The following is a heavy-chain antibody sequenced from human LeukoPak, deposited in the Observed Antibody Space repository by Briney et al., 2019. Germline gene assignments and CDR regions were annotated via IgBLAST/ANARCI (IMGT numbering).Heavy chain of an antibody. D-gene: IGHD5-12*01. Sequence: SQTLSLTCAISGDSVPSNSAAWNWIRQSPSRGLEWLGRTYYRSNWYNDYAGSLKSRITINPDTSKNQFSLQLKSVTPEDTAVYYCARDPGGYDGCFDYWGQGTLVTVSS. CDR3: ARDPGGYDGCFDY. CDR1: GDSVPSNSAA. CDR2: TYYRSNWYN. V-gene: IGHV6-1*01. J-gene: IGHJ4*02.